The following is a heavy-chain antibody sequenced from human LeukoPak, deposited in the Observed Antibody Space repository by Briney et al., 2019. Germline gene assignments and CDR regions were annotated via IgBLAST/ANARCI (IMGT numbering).Heavy chain of an antibody. D-gene: IGHD1-26*01. V-gene: IGHV3-64D*06. J-gene: IGHJ4*02. CDR2: IHHNGDIT. Sequence: PGGSLRLSCAASGFSFSDAWMNWVRQAPGMALEYVSFIHHNGDITSYADSVRGRFTVSRDNSKNTLFLELSSLRTDDTAVYYCARDMSGTYSFDYWGQGTLVTVSS. CDR1: GFSFSDAW. CDR3: ARDMSGTYSFDY.